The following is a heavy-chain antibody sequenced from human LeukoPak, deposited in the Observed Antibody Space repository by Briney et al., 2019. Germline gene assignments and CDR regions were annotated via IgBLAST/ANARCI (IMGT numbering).Heavy chain of an antibody. CDR1: GFTFGDYA. J-gene: IGHJ6*02. Sequence: GGSLRLPCTASGFTFGDYAMCWFRQAPGKGLEWVGVVRSKAYGGTRDYAASVKGRFTISRDDSESITYLQLNSLETEDTAVYYCVRYTTTSRYTYFGMDVWGQGTTVTVSS. CDR3: VRYTTTSRYTYFGMDV. D-gene: IGHD5-12*01. V-gene: IGHV3-49*03. CDR2: VRSKAYGGTR.